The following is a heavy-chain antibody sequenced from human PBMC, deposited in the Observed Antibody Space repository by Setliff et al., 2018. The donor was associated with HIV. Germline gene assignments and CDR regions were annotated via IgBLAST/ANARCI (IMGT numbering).Heavy chain of an antibody. CDR3: ARALYGEYGGDLNWLDP. V-gene: IGHV7-4-1*02. J-gene: IGHJ5*02. Sequence: GASVKVSCKASGYSFINYAMNWVRQAPGQGLEWMGWINTQTGSPTYAQAFTGRFVFSVDTSATTAYLQISGLKADDTAVYYCARALYGEYGGDLNWLDPWGQGTLVTVSS. CDR1: GYSFINYA. D-gene: IGHD4-17*01. CDR2: INTQTGSP.